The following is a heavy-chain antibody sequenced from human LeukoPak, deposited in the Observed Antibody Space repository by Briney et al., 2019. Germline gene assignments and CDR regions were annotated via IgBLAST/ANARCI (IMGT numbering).Heavy chain of an antibody. Sequence: GASVKVSCKASGYTFTGYYMHWVRQAPGQGLEWMGRINPNSGGTNYAQNLQGRVTMTTDTSTSTAYMELRSLRSDDTAVYYCARDYLAVVGRDPPTDYWGQGTLVTVSS. CDR3: ARDYLAVVGRDPPTDY. J-gene: IGHJ4*02. CDR1: GYTFTGYY. CDR2: INPNSGGT. V-gene: IGHV1-2*06. D-gene: IGHD6-19*01.